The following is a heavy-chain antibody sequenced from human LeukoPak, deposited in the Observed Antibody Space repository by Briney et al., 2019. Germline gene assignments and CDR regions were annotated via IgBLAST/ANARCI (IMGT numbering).Heavy chain of an antibody. CDR1: GFTVSSNY. V-gene: IGHV3-66*04. CDR2: IYSGGTT. CDR3: ASQGQQLGQRRFQH. Sequence: PGGSLRLSCAVSGFTVSSNYMSWVRQAPGKGLEWVSLIYSGGTTYYADPVKGRFTISRDNSKNTLYLQMNSLRAEDTAVYYCASQGQQLGQRRFQHWGQGTLVTVSS. J-gene: IGHJ1*01. D-gene: IGHD6-13*01.